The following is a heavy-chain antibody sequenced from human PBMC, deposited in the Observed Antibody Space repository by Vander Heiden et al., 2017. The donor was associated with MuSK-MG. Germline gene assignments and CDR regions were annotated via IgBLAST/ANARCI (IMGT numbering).Heavy chain of an antibody. CDR1: GFTFSGYS. CDR2: ISSSSSPI. Sequence: EVQLVESGGGLVQPGGSLRLSCPASGFTFSGYSMNWVRQAPGKGLEWVSYISSSSSPIYYADAVTGRFTISRDNAKNSLYLQMNSLRAEDTAVYYCARGLGGDSRNDYWGQGPLVTVSS. J-gene: IGHJ4*02. V-gene: IGHV3-48*01. CDR3: ARGLGGDSRNDY. D-gene: IGHD4-17*01.